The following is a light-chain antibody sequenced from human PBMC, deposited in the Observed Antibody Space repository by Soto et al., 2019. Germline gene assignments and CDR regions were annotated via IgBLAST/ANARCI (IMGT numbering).Light chain of an antibody. J-gene: IGKJ4*01. CDR1: ESVSSIY. CDR2: GAS. Sequence: VLTQSPDTLSLSPGERATLSCRASESVSSIYVAWYQQKPGQAPRLLIYGASSRATGIPDRFSGSGSGTDFTLTISRLEPEDFAVYYCQQYGSSPLTFGGGTKVDIK. V-gene: IGKV3-20*01. CDR3: QQYGSSPLT.